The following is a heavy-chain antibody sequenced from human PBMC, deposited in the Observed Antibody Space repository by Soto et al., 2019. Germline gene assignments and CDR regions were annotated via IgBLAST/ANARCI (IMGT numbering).Heavy chain of an antibody. J-gene: IGHJ4*02. CDR2: ISSSSDTI. CDR3: ARVMGMATTGRYDY. D-gene: IGHD1-1*01. Sequence: VHLVESGGGSVQPGGSLRLSCAASGITINTDGMNWVRQAPGKGLEWVSYISSSSDTIYYADFVKGRFTISRDNAKNSLYLQMNILRVEDTATYYCARVMGMATTGRYDYWGQGTLVTVSS. V-gene: IGHV3-48*01. CDR1: GITINTDG.